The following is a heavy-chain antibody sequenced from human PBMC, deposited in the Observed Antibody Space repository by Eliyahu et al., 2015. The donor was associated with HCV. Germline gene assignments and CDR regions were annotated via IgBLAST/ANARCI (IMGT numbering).Heavy chain of an antibody. CDR3: ARSQWELPLTPFDY. CDR1: GGSISSYY. CDR2: IYYSGST. D-gene: IGHD1-26*01. Sequence: QVQLQESGPGLVKPSETLSLTCTVSGGSISSYYWRWIRQPPGKGLEWIGYIYYSGSTNYNPSLKSRVTISVDTSKNQFSLKLSSVTAADTAVYYCARSQWELPLTPFDYWGQGTLVTVSS. J-gene: IGHJ4*02. V-gene: IGHV4-59*01.